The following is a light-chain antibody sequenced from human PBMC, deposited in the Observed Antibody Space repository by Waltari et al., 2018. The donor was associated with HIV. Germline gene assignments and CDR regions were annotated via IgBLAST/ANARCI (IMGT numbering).Light chain of an antibody. J-gene: IGLJ2*01. CDR3: SSYTSRSTVV. CDR2: EVS. CDR1: SSDAGGFNF. V-gene: IGLV2-14*01. Sequence: QSALTQPASVSGSPGQSITISCPGTSSDAGGFNFVSWYQQHPGKAPKLMIYEVSNRCSVVSDRVAGSKSGNTASRTISGLRAEDGADYSCSSYTSRSTVVFGGGTKLTVL.